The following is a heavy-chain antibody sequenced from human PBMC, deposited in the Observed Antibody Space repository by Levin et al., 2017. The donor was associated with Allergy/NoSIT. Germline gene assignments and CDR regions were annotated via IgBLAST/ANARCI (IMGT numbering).Heavy chain of an antibody. CDR1: AFTFRNYY. Sequence: PAGSLRLSCTASAFTFRNYYMHWVRQAPGMGLVWVSNILNDGTTNYADSVKGRFTISRDNAKNTLYLQMNSLGEEDTAVYFCARGGCDRTSCLDHWGQGILVTVSS. CDR3: ARGGCDRTSCLDH. D-gene: IGHD2-2*01. V-gene: IGHV3-74*01. CDR2: ILNDGTT. J-gene: IGHJ4*02.